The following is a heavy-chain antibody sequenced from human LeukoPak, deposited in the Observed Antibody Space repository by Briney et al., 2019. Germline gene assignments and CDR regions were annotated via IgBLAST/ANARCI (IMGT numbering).Heavy chain of an antibody. V-gene: IGHV3-13*01. CDR1: GFTFSSYD. CDR3: IRGGIQVSGIDAFDI. Sequence: GGSLRLSCAASGFTFSSYDMHWVRQAPGRGLEWVSAIGIAGDTYYPDSVKGRFTISRENAKNSMYLQMNSLKDGDTAVYYCIRGGIQVSGIDAFDIWGQGTMVTVSS. CDR2: IGIAGDT. J-gene: IGHJ3*02. D-gene: IGHD5/OR15-5a*01.